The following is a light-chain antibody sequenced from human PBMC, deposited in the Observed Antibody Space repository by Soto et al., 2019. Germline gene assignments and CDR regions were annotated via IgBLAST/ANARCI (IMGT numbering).Light chain of an antibody. CDR1: QSVSSSY. V-gene: IGKV3-20*01. CDR3: QQYGRRPRV. Sequence: VWTQAQGTLSLSPGEKATLSCRASQSVSSSYLAWYQQKPGQAPRLLIYGVSSRATGIPDRFSASESGAERSLGKRCLGPGDFAVDFSQQYGRRPRVLGPGTKVDIK. CDR2: GVS. J-gene: IGKJ1*01.